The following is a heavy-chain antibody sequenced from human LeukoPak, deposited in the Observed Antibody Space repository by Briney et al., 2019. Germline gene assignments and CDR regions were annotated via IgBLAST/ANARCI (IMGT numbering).Heavy chain of an antibody. J-gene: IGHJ6*03. V-gene: IGHV4-4*02. CDR2: IHHTGRT. CDR1: GGPITNDNW. CDR3: ARDEFGAIGGYYYYYMDV. Sequence: KPSETLSLTCVVSGGPITNDNWWNWVRQPPGKGLEWIGEIHHTGRTNYNPSLKSRVTISVDKSKNQFSLKLSSVTAADTAVYYCARDEFGAIGGYYYYYMDVWGKGATVTVSS. D-gene: IGHD4/OR15-4a*01.